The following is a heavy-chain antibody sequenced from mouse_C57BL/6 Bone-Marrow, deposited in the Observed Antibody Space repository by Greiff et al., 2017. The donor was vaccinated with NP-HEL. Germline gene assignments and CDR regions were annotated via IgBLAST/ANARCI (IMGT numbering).Heavy chain of an antibody. J-gene: IGHJ4*01. CDR2: IYPGSGST. Sequence: QVQLQQSGAELVKPGASVKMSCKASGYTFTSYWITWVKQRPGQGLEWIGDIYPGSGSTNYIEKFKSKATLTVDTSSSTAYMQLSSLTSEDSAVYYCARWVPYAMDYWGQGTSVTVSS. V-gene: IGHV1-55*01. CDR3: ARWVPYAMDY. CDR1: GYTFTSYW. D-gene: IGHD2-14*01.